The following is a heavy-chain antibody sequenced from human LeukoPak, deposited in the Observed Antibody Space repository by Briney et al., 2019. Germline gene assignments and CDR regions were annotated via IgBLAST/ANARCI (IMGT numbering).Heavy chain of an antibody. Sequence: AGGSLRLSCEVSGLPFGSYAMSWVRQGPGKGLEWVSAISGDGLSTFYADSVKGRFSISRDNPKNTLYLQMNTLRAEGSAVYYCSRFNSGWWGQGTLVTVSS. CDR3: SRFNSGW. CDR2: ISGDGLST. V-gene: IGHV3-23*01. J-gene: IGHJ4*02. CDR1: GLPFGSYA. D-gene: IGHD5-12*01.